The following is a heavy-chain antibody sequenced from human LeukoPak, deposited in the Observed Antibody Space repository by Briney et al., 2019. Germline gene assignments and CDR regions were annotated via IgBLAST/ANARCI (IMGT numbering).Heavy chain of an antibody. CDR2: ISSSGSTI. J-gene: IGHJ4*02. CDR1: GFTFSSYG. Sequence: EGSLRLSCAASGFTFSSYGMSWVRQAPGKGLEWVSYISSSGSTIYYADSVKGRFTISRDNAKNSLYLQMNSLRAEDTAVYYCARGAVGATMAFDYWGQGTLVTVSS. V-gene: IGHV3-48*04. CDR3: ARGAVGATMAFDY. D-gene: IGHD1-26*01.